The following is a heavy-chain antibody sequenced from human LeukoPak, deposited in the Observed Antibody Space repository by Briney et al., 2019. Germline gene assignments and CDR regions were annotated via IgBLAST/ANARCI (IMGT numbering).Heavy chain of an antibody. CDR3: ASRAGNSFHGFDV. J-gene: IGHJ3*01. Sequence: ASVKVSCKASGYTFTSYGISWVRQAPGQGLEWMGWISAYNGDTSSAQTLQGRITMTTDTSTSTAYMELRSLTSDDTAVYYCASRAGNSFHGFDVWGQGTMVTVSS. CDR2: ISAYNGDT. V-gene: IGHV1-18*01. CDR1: GYTFTSYG. D-gene: IGHD4-23*01.